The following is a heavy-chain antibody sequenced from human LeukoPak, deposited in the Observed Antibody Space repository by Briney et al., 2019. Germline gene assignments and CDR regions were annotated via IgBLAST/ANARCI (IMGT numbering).Heavy chain of an antibody. D-gene: IGHD6-19*01. J-gene: IGHJ5*02. V-gene: IGHV1-18*01. CDR2: ISSHNGYT. Sequence: GASVKVSCKASGYTFISYGNSWVRQAPGQGLEWMGWISSHNGYTKYAQKFQGRVTMTTDTSMSTAYMELGSLRSDDTAVYYCARRRAVAGVNWFDPWGQGTLVTVSS. CDR3: ARRRAVAGVNWFDP. CDR1: GYTFISYG.